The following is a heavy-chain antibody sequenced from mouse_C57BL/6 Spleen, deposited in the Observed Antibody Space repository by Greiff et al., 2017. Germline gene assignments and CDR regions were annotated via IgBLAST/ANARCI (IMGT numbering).Heavy chain of an antibody. Sequence: QVQLQQPGAELVMPGASVTLSCKASGYTFTSYWMHWVKQRPGQGLEWIGELDPSDSYTTSNQKFKGKSTLTVDKSSSTACMQLISLTSEDSAVHCCARRSYYGYGFDNWGQGTTLTVSS. CDR2: LDPSDSYT. CDR3: ARRSYYGYGFDN. J-gene: IGHJ2*01. V-gene: IGHV1-69*01. D-gene: IGHD2-2*01. CDR1: GYTFTSYW.